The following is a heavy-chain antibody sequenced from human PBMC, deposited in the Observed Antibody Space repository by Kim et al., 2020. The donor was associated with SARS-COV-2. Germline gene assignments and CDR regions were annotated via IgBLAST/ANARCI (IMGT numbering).Heavy chain of an antibody. V-gene: IGHV3-7*03. Sequence: DVDSVKARFTVSRDNAKNSLYLQMNSLRAEDTAVYYGAREGTATLRGAFDIWGQGTMVTVSS. J-gene: IGHJ3*02. CDR3: AREGTATLRGAFDI. D-gene: IGHD4-17*01.